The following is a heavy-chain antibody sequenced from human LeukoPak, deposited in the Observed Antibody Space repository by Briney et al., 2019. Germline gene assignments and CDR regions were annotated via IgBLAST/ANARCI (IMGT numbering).Heavy chain of an antibody. J-gene: IGHJ5*02. CDR1: GYTFTTYH. Sequence: GASVKVSCKASGYTFTTYHMRGVRQAPGQGVGWVGMIDTSGGNTNYAQKFMDRVTMTRDTSTSTVYMELSGLRSYDTAVYYCATERSGGTWFDPWGQGTLVTVSS. V-gene: IGHV1-46*01. CDR3: ATERSGGTWFDP. CDR2: IDTSGGNT. D-gene: IGHD2-15*01.